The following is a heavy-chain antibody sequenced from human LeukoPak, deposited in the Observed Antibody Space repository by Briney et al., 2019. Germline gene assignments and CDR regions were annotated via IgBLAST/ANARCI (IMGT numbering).Heavy chain of an antibody. CDR2: IYYSGST. CDR3: ARDPFRSSFDS. Sequence: SETLSLTCTVSGGSISSSSYYWGWIRQPPGKGLEWIGSIYYSGSTYYNPSLKSRVTISVDTSKNQFSLKLSSVTAADTAVYYCARDPFRSSFDSWGQGILVTVSS. J-gene: IGHJ4*02. D-gene: IGHD1-26*01. V-gene: IGHV4-39*07. CDR1: GGSISSSSYY.